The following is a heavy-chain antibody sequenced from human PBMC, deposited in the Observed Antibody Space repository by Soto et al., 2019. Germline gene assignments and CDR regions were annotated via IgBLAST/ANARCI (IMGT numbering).Heavy chain of an antibody. CDR3: ARNPRLWFGEYNYYFDY. CDR1: GCSISSGGYY. Sequence: SETLSLTCTVSGCSISSGGYYWSWIRQHPGKGLEWIGYIYYSGSTYYNPSLKSRVTISVDTSKNQFSLKLSSVTAADTAVYYCARNPRLWFGEYNYYFDYWGQGTLVTVSS. D-gene: IGHD3-10*01. J-gene: IGHJ4*02. V-gene: IGHV4-31*03. CDR2: IYYSGST.